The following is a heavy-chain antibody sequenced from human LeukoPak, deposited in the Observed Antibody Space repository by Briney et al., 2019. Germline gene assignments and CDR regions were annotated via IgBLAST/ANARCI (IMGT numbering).Heavy chain of an antibody. Sequence: GSLRLSCAASGFTVSSNYMSWVRQPPGKGLEWIGSIYYSGSTYYNPSLKSRVTISVDTSKNQFSLKLSSVTAADTAVYYCAREGIIITFGGVIVNGGRLDVWGKGTTVTVSS. CDR1: GFTVSSNY. V-gene: IGHV4-39*07. CDR2: IYYSGST. J-gene: IGHJ6*04. CDR3: AREGIIITFGGVIVNGGRLDV. D-gene: IGHD3-16*02.